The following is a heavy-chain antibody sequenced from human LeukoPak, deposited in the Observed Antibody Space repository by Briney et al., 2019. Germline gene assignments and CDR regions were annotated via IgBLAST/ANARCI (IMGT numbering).Heavy chain of an antibody. Sequence: GGSLRLSCAASGFTFTSTGMHWVRQAPGKGLEWVAVIWYDGSNKYYADSVKGRFTISRDNSKNTLYLQMNSLRAEDTAVYYCATEGGSLEKINVWGQGTLVTVSS. CDR2: IWYDGSNK. V-gene: IGHV3-33*01. D-gene: IGHD5-24*01. CDR3: ATEGGSLEKINV. CDR1: GFTFTSTG. J-gene: IGHJ4*02.